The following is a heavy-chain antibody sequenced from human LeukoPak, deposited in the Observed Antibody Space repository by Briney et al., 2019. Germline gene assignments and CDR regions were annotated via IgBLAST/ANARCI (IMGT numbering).Heavy chain of an antibody. V-gene: IGHV3-66*01. CDR3: ARVVRGEMDY. D-gene: IGHD3-10*01. J-gene: IGHJ4*02. CDR1: EFSVGSNY. CDR2: IYSGGST. Sequence: GGSLRLSCAASEFSVGSNYMTWVRQAPGKGLEWVSLIYSGGSTYYADSVKGRFTISRDNSKNTLYLQMNSLRAEDTAVYYCARVVRGEMDYWGQGTLVTVSS.